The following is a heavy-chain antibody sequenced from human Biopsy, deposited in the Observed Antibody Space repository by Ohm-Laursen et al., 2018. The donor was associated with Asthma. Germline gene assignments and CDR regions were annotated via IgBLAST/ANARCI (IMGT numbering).Heavy chain of an antibody. J-gene: IGHJ6*02. Sequence: TLSLTCSLSSGSGGYMRSGNYYWGWIRQPPGKGLEWIGSIYYSGTTYYNPSLEGRVTVSGDTSKIQFSLNLTSVTAADTAVYYCVRGSSSWHHGPFHYYYGLDVWGQGTTATVSS. CDR2: IYYSGTT. D-gene: IGHD6-13*01. CDR1: SGSGGYMRSGNYY. CDR3: VRGSSSWHHGPFHYYYGLDV. V-gene: IGHV4-39*01.